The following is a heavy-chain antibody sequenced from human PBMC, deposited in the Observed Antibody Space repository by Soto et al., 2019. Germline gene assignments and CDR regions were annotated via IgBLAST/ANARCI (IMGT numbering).Heavy chain of an antibody. J-gene: IGHJ6*02. CDR2: INHSGST. CDR3: ARDHQRVQYYDFWSGYYSRMDV. D-gene: IGHD3-3*01. V-gene: IGHV4-34*01. CDR1: GGSFSGYY. Sequence: QVQLQQWGAGLLKPSETLSLTCAVYGGSFSGYYWSWIRQPPGKGLEWIGEINHSGSTNYNPSLKSRVTISVYTSKNQFSLKLSSVTAADTAVYYCARDHQRVQYYDFWSGYYSRMDVWGQGTTVTVSS.